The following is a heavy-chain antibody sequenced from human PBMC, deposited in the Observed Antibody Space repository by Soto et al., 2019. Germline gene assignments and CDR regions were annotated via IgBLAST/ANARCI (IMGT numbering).Heavy chain of an antibody. J-gene: IGHJ4*02. D-gene: IGHD3-9*01. CDR1: GFTFSDYY. Sequence: GGSLRLSCAASGFTFSDYYMSWIRQAPGKGLEWVSYISSSGSTIYYADSVKGRFTISRDNAKNSLYLQMNSLRAEDTAVYYCARARQLRYFDWLTPGITAYWGQGALVTVSS. V-gene: IGHV3-11*01. CDR3: ARARQLRYFDWLTPGITAY. CDR2: ISSSGSTI.